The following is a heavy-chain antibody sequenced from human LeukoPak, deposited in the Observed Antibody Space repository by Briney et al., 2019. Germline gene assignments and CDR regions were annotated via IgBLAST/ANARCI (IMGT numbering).Heavy chain of an antibody. CDR2: ISYDGSNK. CDR3: ARDKIGGYSYGGIDY. J-gene: IGHJ4*02. D-gene: IGHD5-18*01. V-gene: IGHV3-30-3*01. Sequence: GGSLRLSCAASGFTFSSYAMHWVRQAPGKGLKWVAVISYDGSNKYYADSVKGRFTISRDNSKNTLYLQMNSLRAEDTAVYYCARDKIGGYSYGGIDYWGQGTLVTVSS. CDR1: GFTFSSYA.